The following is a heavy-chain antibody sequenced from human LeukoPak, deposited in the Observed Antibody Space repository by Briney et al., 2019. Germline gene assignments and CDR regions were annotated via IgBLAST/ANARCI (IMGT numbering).Heavy chain of an antibody. D-gene: IGHD1-26*01. V-gene: IGHV1-69*13. J-gene: IGHJ4*02. CDR1: GGTFSSYA. Sequence: GASVKVSCKACGGTFSSYAIRWVRQAPGQGLEWMGGIIPIFGTANYAQKFQGRVTITADESTSTAYMELSSLRSEDTAVYYCAYRTLSGSYGDIYFDYWGQGTLVTVSS. CDR2: IIPIFGTA. CDR3: AYRTLSGSYGDIYFDY.